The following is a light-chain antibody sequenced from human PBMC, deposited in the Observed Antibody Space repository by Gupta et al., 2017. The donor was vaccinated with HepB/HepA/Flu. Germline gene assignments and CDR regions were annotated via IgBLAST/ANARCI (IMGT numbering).Light chain of an antibody. V-gene: IGKV3-11*01. CDR3: QQRSNWPPEGS. CDR1: QSVSSY. J-gene: IGKJ2*04. Sequence: EIVLTQSPATLSLSPGERATLSCRASQSVSSYLAWYQQKPGQAPRLLIYDASNRATGIPARFSGSGSGTDFXLTISSXEPEDFAVYYCQQRSNWPPEGSFGXGTKLEIK. CDR2: DAS.